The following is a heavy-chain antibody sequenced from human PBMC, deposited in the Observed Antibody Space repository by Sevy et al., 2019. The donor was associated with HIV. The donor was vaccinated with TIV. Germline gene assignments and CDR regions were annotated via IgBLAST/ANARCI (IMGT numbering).Heavy chain of an antibody. Sequence: GESLKISCAASGFTFSSYGMHWVRQAPGKGLEWVAVIWYDGSNKYYADSVKGRFTISRDNSKNTLYLQMNSLRAEDTAVYYCARDSNGYSYGSHYYYGMDVWVQGTTVTVSS. CDR2: IWYDGSNK. CDR3: ARDSNGYSYGSHYYYGMDV. CDR1: GFTFSSYG. D-gene: IGHD5-18*01. J-gene: IGHJ6*02. V-gene: IGHV3-33*01.